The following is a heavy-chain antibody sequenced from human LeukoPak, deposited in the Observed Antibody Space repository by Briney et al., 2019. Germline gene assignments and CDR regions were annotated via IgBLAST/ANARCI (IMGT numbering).Heavy chain of an antibody. CDR2: ISSSSSTI. D-gene: IGHD3-10*01. CDR1: EFTFSSYG. V-gene: IGHV3-48*01. CDR3: ARDSLSTGGVIWFGEKKNYYYMDV. Sequence: AGGSLRLSCAASEFTFSSYGMHWVRKAPGKGLEWVSYISSSSSTIYYADSVKGRFTISRDNAKNSLYLQMNSLRAEDTAVYYCARDSLSTGGVIWFGEKKNYYYMDVWGKGTTVTVSS. J-gene: IGHJ6*03.